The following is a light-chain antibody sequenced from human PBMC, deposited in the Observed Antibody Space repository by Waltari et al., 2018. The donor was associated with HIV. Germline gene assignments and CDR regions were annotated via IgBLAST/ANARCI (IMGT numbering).Light chain of an antibody. V-gene: IGKV4-1*01. CDR2: WAS. J-gene: IGKJ1*01. CDR1: PSVLYRSNNRNY. CDR3: QQYYSTPWT. Sequence: DIVMTQSPDSLVVSLRDRPPIHCTSTPSVLYRSNNRNYLAWYQQKPGQPPKLLIYWASTRESGVPDRFSGRGSGTDFTLTISSLQAEDVAVYYCQQYYSTPWTFGQGTKVEIK.